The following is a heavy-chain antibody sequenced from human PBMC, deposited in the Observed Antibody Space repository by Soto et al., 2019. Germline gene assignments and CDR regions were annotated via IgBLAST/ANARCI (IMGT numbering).Heavy chain of an antibody. CDR3: ARGSSSGKYRPSGAFDI. Sequence: ASVKVSCKASGYTLTGYNIHWVGQALGQRLEWMGWINPNSGGTNYARKFQGWVTMTRDTSVSIVNMELSRLRSDDTAVYYCARGSSSGKYRPSGAFDIWGQGTMVTVSS. J-gene: IGHJ3*02. CDR1: GYTLTGYN. CDR2: INPNSGGT. V-gene: IGHV1-2*04. D-gene: IGHD1-26*01.